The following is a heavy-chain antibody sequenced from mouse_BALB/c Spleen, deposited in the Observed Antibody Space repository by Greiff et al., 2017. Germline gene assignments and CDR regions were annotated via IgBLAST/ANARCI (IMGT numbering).Heavy chain of an antibody. CDR3: TREDYGNYEGAMDY. CDR2: IYPGSGST. D-gene: IGHD2-1*01. J-gene: IGHJ4*01. CDR1: GYTFTSYW. V-gene: IGHV1S22*01. Sequence: LQQPGSELVRPGASVKLSCKASGYTFTSYWMHWVKQRHGQGLEWIGNIYPGSGSTNYDEKFKSKGTLTVDTSSSTAYMHLSSLTSEDSAVYYCTREDYGNYEGAMDYWGQGTSVTVSS.